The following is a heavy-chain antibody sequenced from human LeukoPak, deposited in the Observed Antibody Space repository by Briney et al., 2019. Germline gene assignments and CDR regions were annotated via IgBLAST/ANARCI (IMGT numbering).Heavy chain of an antibody. V-gene: IGHV4-34*01. Sequence: SETLSLTCAVYGGSLSGYCWSWIRQPPGKGLEWIGEIDHSGSTNYNPSLKSRVTISVDTSKNQFSLKLSSVTAADTAVYYCARGPYSSRHFDYWGQGTLVTVSS. CDR1: GGSLSGYC. J-gene: IGHJ4*02. CDR2: IDHSGST. D-gene: IGHD6-13*01. CDR3: ARGPYSSRHFDY.